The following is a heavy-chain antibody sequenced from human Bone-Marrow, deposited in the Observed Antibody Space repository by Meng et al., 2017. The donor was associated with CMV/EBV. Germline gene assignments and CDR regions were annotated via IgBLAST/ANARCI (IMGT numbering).Heavy chain of an antibody. CDR1: GGSFSGYY. CDR2: INHSGST. J-gene: IGHJ4*02. Sequence: GSLRLSCAVYGGSFSGYYWSWIRQPPGKGLEWIGEINHSGSTNYNPSLKSRVTISVDTSKNQFSLKLSSVTAADTAVYYCARSPNYYDSSGYSSTQAFDYWGQGTLVTVSS. D-gene: IGHD3-22*01. CDR3: ARSPNYYDSSGYSSTQAFDY. V-gene: IGHV4-34*01.